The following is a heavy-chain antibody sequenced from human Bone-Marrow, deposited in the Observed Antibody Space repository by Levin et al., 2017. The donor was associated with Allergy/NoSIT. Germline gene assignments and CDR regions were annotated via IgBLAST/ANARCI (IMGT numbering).Heavy chain of an antibody. J-gene: IGHJ5*02. D-gene: IGHD2-2*01. Sequence: SETLSLTCTVSGGSISSSNHYWGWIRQPPGKGLEWIGSIYYSGSTYYNPSLKSRVTMSVDTSKNQFSLKLDSVTAADTAVYYCATHVPHVPAAMLDGWFDPWGQGTLVTVSS. CDR2: IYYSGST. V-gene: IGHV4-39*01. CDR1: GGSISSSNHY. CDR3: ATHVPHVPAAMLDGWFDP.